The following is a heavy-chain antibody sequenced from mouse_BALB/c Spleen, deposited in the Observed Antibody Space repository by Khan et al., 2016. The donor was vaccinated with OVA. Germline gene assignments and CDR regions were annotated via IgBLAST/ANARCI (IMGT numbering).Heavy chain of an antibody. CDR3: AKWGDGSTYAMDY. V-gene: IGHV2-3*01. Sequence: QVQLKQSGPGLVAPSQSLSITCTVSGFSLTTYGVNWIRQPPGKGLEWLGVIWGDGSTNSHSALISRLSISKDNSKSQVFLKLNSLQTDDTATYYCAKWGDGSTYAMDYWGQGTSVTVSS. D-gene: IGHD2-3*01. CDR1: GFSLTTYG. CDR2: IWGDGST. J-gene: IGHJ4*01.